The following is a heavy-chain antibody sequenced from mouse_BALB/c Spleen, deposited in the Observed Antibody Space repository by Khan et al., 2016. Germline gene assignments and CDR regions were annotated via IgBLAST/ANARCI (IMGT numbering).Heavy chain of an antibody. D-gene: IGHD3-2*01. CDR1: GYTFSSYW. V-gene: IGHV1-9*01. CDR2: ILPGSGST. CDR3: ARLRQLGLRDDFDY. J-gene: IGHJ2*01. Sequence: VQLQESGAELMKPGASVKISCKATGYTFSSYWIEWVKQRPGHGLEWIGEILPGSGSTNYNEKFKGKATFTADTSSNTAYMQLSSLTSEDSAVDYCARLRQLGLRDDFDYWGQGTTLTVSS.